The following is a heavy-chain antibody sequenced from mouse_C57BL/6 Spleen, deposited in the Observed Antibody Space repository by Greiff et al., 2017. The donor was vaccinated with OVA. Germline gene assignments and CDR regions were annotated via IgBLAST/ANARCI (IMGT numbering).Heavy chain of an antibody. Sequence: VQLQQSGPGMVKPSQSLSLTCTVTGYSITSGYDWHWIRHFPGNKLEWMGYISYSGSTNYNPSLKSRISITHDTSKNHFFLKLNSVTTEDTATYYCARDGGYYGSSWYFDVWGTGTTVTVSS. CDR2: ISYSGST. J-gene: IGHJ1*03. D-gene: IGHD1-1*01. CDR1: GYSITSGYD. V-gene: IGHV3-1*01. CDR3: ARDGGYYGSSWYFDV.